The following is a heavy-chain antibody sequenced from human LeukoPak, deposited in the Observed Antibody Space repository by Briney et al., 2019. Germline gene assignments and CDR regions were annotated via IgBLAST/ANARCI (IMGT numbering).Heavy chain of an antibody. Sequence: GGSLRLSCAASGFTFSSYGMHWVRQAPGKGLEWVAFIRYDGSNKYYADSVKGRFTISRDNSKNTLYLQMNSLRAEDTAVYYCAKEMPLGYCSSTSCYARRALLDYWGQGTLVTVSS. CDR2: IRYDGSNK. CDR3: AKEMPLGYCSSTSCYARRALLDY. D-gene: IGHD2-2*01. V-gene: IGHV3-30*02. CDR1: GFTFSSYG. J-gene: IGHJ4*02.